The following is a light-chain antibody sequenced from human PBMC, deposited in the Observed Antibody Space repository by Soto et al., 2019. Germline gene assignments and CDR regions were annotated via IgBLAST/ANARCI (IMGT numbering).Light chain of an antibody. V-gene: IGKV3-20*01. Sequence: EIVLTQSPGTLSLSPGQRATLSCRASESISRDYLAWYQQRLGQAPRLLIYGASSGATGIPDRFSGSGSGTDFTLIISRLEPEDCGVFYCQQNGRSPTFGPGTKVEVK. CDR2: GAS. CDR1: ESISRDY. J-gene: IGKJ3*01. CDR3: QQNGRSPT.